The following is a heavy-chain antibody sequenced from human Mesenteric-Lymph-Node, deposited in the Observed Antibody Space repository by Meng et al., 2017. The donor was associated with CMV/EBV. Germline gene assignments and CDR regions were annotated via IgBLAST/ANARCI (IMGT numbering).Heavy chain of an antibody. V-gene: IGHV2-5*02. Sequence: TTRCVSACSIRQPPGKALEWLAVIYWDDEKRSSPSLTSRLSITKDSSKIQVVLTMTNMDPVDTATYYCAHRVRTTAGPRNYDYYLDSWGQGTLVTVSS. CDR1: TTRCVS. CDR3: AHRVRTTAGPRNYDYYLDS. CDR2: IYWDDEK. D-gene: IGHD3-16*01. J-gene: IGHJ4*02.